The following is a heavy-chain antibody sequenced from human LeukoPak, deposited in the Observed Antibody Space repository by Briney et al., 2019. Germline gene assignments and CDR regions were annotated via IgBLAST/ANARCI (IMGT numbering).Heavy chain of an antibody. J-gene: IGHJ5*02. V-gene: IGHV4-39*01. D-gene: IGHD6-13*01. CDR3: ARHPGYSSSWYGWFDP. CDR1: GGSISSSSYY. CDR2: IYYSGST. Sequence: KPSETLSLTCTVSGGSISSSSYYWGWIRQPPGKGLEWIGSIYYSGSTYYNPSLKSRVTISVDTSKNQFSLKLSSVTAADTAVYYCARHPGYSSSWYGWFDPWGQGTLVTVSS.